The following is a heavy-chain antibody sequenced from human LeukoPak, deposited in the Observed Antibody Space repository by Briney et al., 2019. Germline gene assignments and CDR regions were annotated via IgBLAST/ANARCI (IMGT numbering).Heavy chain of an antibody. CDR2: IYSGGST. Sequence: GGSLRLSCAASGFTVSSNYMSWVRQAPGKGLEWVSVIYSGGSTYYADSVKGRFTISRDNSKNTLYLQMNSLRAEDTAVYFCARTSKENDAFDIWGQGTMVTVSS. CDR3: ARTSKENDAFDI. CDR1: GFTVSSNY. J-gene: IGHJ3*02. V-gene: IGHV3-66*02.